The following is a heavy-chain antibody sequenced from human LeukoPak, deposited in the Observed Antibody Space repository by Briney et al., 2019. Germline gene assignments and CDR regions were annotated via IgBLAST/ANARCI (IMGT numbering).Heavy chain of an antibody. Sequence: GGALRLSCAASGVTFSSDAMHCVRQTPGIGLECVSHISNNRKTTHYADSVKGRFTISRDNAKNSLYLQMNSLRAEDTAVYYCTRPGDGAFDTWGQGTMVTVSS. D-gene: IGHD5-24*01. CDR1: GVTFSSDA. J-gene: IGHJ3*02. CDR2: ISNNRKTT. V-gene: IGHV3-48*04. CDR3: TRPGDGAFDT.